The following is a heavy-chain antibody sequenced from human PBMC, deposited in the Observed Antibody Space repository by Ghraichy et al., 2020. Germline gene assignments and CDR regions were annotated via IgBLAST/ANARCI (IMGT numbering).Heavy chain of an antibody. D-gene: IGHD6-19*01. CDR2: IYPGDSDT. CDR1: GYSFTSYW. J-gene: IGHJ3*02. CDR3: ARWYSSGLDAFDI. V-gene: IGHV5-51*01. Sequence: GESLNISCKGSGYSFTSYWIGWVRQMPGKGLEWMGIIYPGDSDTRYSPSFQGQVTISADKSISTAYLQWSSLKASDTAMYYCARWYSSGLDAFDIWGQGTMVTVSS.